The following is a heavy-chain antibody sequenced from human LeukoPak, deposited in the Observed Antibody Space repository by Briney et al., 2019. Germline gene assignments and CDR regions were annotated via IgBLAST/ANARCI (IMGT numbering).Heavy chain of an antibody. CDR3: ASNLIYGDGDFDY. V-gene: IGHV4-59*08. D-gene: IGHD4-17*01. CDR1: GGSISSYY. J-gene: IGHJ4*02. Sequence: SETLSLTCTVSGGSISSYYWSWIRQPPGKGLEWIGYIYYSGSTNYSPSLKSRVTISVDTSKNQFSLKLSSVTAADTAVYYCASNLIYGDGDFDYWGQGTLVTVSS. CDR2: IYYSGST.